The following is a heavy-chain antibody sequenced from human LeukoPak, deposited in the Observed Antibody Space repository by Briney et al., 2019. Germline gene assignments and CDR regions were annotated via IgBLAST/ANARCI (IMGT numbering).Heavy chain of an antibody. CDR3: ARAGLNYYMDV. V-gene: IGHV1-18*01. D-gene: IGHD6-19*01. CDR2: ISAYNGDT. CDR1: DYTFTNYG. Sequence: ASVKVSCKASDYTFTNYGINWVRQAPGQGLEWMGWISAYNGDTNYAQQLQGRVTMTTDTSTSTAYMELRSLGSDDTAVYYCARAGLNYYMDVWGKGTTVTVSS. J-gene: IGHJ6*03.